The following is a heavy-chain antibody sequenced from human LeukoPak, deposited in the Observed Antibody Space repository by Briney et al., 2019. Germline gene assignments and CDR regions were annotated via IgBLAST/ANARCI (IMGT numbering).Heavy chain of an antibody. D-gene: IGHD2-15*01. CDR3: AGGVAANDAFDI. CDR1: GGSFSGNY. Sequence: PSETLSLTCTVSGGSFSGNYWTWIRQPPGKGLEWVGEINHSGSTNYNPSLKSRVTISVDTSKNQFSLILSSVTAADTAVYYCAGGVAANDAFDIWAQGTMVTVSS. CDR2: INHSGST. J-gene: IGHJ3*02. V-gene: IGHV4-34*01.